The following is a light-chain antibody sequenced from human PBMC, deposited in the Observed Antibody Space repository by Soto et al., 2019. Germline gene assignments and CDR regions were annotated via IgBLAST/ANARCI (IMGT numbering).Light chain of an antibody. J-gene: IGKJ1*01. CDR1: QSVSSN. Sequence: EIVMTQSPATLSVSPGERATLSCRASQSVSSNLAWYQQKPGQAPRLLIYGASTRATSIPARFSDSGSGTEFTLTISSLQFEDFAVYYCQQYNNWWTFGQGTKVEIK. CDR2: GAS. CDR3: QQYNNWWT. V-gene: IGKV3-15*01.